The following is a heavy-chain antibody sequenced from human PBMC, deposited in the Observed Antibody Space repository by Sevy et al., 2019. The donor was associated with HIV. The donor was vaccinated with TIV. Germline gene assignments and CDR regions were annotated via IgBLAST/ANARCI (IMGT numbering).Heavy chain of an antibody. D-gene: IGHD3-3*01. CDR1: GFTFSSYW. CDR2: IKQDGSEK. J-gene: IGHJ6*02. V-gene: IGHV3-7*01. Sequence: GGSLRLSCAASGFTFSSYWMSWVRQAPGKGLEWVANIKQDGSEKYYVDSVKGRFTISRDNAKNSLYLQMNSLRAEDTAVYYCARDSHITIFGVVNYYGMDVWGQGTTVTVSS. CDR3: ARDSHITIFGVVNYYGMDV.